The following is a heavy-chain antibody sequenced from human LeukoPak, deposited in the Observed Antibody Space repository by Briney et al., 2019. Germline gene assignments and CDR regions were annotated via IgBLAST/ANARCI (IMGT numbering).Heavy chain of an antibody. CDR1: GFTFDDYA. J-gene: IGHJ6*02. CDR3: ARVPAAAGSYYGMDV. Sequence: PGRSLRLSCAASGFTFDDYAMSWVRHAPGKGLEWVSGISWNSGSIVYADSVKGRFTISRDNAKNSLYLQMNSLRAEDTALYYCARVPAAAGSYYGMDVWGQGTTVTVSS. D-gene: IGHD2-2*01. CDR2: ISWNSGSI. V-gene: IGHV3-9*01.